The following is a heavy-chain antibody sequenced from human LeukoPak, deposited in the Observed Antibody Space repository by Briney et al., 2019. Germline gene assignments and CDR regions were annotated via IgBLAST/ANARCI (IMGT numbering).Heavy chain of an antibody. Sequence: GGSLRLSCAASGFTFDDYAMHWVRQAPGKGLEWVSGISWNSGSIGYADSVKGRFTISRDNAKNSLSLQVNSLRAEDTAVYYCARSRSGYYEDFWGQGTVVTVSS. CDR3: ARSRSGYYEDF. CDR1: GFTFDDYA. V-gene: IGHV3-9*01. D-gene: IGHD3-22*01. CDR2: ISWNSGSI. J-gene: IGHJ4*02.